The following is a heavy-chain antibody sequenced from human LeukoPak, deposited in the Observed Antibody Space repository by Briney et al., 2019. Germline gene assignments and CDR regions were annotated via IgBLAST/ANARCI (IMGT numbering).Heavy chain of an antibody. CDR1: GGSISGYY. V-gene: IGHV4-59*01. Sequence: SETLSLTCTVSGGSISGYYWSWIRQPPGEGLEWIGYIYYSGSTNYNPSLKSRVTISVDTSKNQFSLKLSSVTAADTAVYYCARDSYYDSSGDAFDIWGQGTMVTVSS. J-gene: IGHJ3*02. D-gene: IGHD3-22*01. CDR3: ARDSYYDSSGDAFDI. CDR2: IYYSGST.